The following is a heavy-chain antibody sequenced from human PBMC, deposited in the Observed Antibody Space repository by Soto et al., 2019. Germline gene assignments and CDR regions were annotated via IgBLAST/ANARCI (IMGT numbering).Heavy chain of an antibody. CDR3: ASLLGSVTTFDN. V-gene: IGHV3-7*01. D-gene: IGHD1-1*01. CDR1: GFMFGRSW. J-gene: IGHJ4*02. Sequence: GGSRILSCADPGFMFGRSWMSWVRQAPGEGLKWVASISPDGRTTYYVDSVKGRFTISRDNAENSVYLQMNSLRVDVTAIFYCASLLGSVTTFDNWAQGT. CDR2: ISPDGRTT.